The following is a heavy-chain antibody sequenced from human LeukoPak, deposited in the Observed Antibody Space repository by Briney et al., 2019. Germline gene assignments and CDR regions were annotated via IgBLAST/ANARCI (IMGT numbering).Heavy chain of an antibody. D-gene: IGHD2-8*01. CDR2: INPNSGGT. CDR1: GYTFTGYY. J-gene: IGHJ4*02. CDR3: ARDMDCTNGVCPTVGYFDY. V-gene: IGHV1-2*02. Sequence: ASVKVSCKASGYTFTGYYMHWVRQAPGQGLEWMGWINPNSGGTNYAQKFQGRVTMTRDTSISTAYMELSRLRSDDTAVYYCARDMDCTNGVCPTVGYFDYWGQGTLVTVSS.